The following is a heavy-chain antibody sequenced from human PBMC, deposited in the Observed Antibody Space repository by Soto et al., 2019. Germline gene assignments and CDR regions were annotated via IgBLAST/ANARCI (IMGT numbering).Heavy chain of an antibody. CDR1: GGTFSSYT. CDR3: ARNRYDSSGSYYYGMDV. CDR2: IIPILGIA. V-gene: IGHV1-69*02. J-gene: IGHJ6*02. D-gene: IGHD3-22*01. Sequence: SVKVSCKASGGTFSSYTISWVRQAPGQGLEWMGRIIPILGIANYAQKFQGRVTITADKSTSTAYMELSSLRSEDTAVYYCARNRYDSSGSYYYGMDVWGQGTTVTVSS.